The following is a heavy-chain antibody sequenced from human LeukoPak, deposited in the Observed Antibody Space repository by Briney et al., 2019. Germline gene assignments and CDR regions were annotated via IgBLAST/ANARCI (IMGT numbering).Heavy chain of an antibody. CDR3: AKDKPNRWVAVAGALDI. V-gene: IGHV3-43*02. Sequence: QPGGSLRLSCAASGFSFEDYAMHWVRQAPGKGLQWVSLISGDGGSTYYADSVKGRFTISRDNSKNSLYLQVNSLRTEDTALYYCAKDKPNRWVAVAGALDIWGQGTMVTVSS. J-gene: IGHJ3*02. CDR2: ISGDGGST. D-gene: IGHD6-19*01. CDR1: GFSFEDYA.